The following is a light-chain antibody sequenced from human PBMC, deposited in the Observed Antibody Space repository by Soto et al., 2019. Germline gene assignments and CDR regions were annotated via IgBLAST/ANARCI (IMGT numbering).Light chain of an antibody. CDR3: SSYISGGTYVV. V-gene: IGLV2-14*01. Sequence: QSALTQPASVSGSPGQSITISCTGTSSDVGGYNYVSWYQQHPGKAPQLMISEVTNRPSGVSDRFSGSKSGNTASLTISGLQAEDEADYYCSSYISGGTYVVFGGGTQLTVL. CDR2: EVT. CDR1: SSDVGGYNY. J-gene: IGLJ2*01.